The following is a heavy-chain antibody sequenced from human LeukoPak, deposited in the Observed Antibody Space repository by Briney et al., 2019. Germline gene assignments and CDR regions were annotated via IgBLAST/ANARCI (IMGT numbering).Heavy chain of an antibody. CDR3: ATDKAVTAPGGWFDP. J-gene: IGHJ5*02. Sequence: ASVKVSCKASGYTFTIFDINWVRQAPGQGLEWVGWINPNSGGTNTAQKFQDRVTMSRDTSFSTVYLELSRLRSDDTAIYYCATDKAVTAPGGWFDPWGQGTLVTVSS. CDR2: INPNSGGT. CDR1: GYTFTIFD. D-gene: IGHD6-19*01. V-gene: IGHV1-2*02.